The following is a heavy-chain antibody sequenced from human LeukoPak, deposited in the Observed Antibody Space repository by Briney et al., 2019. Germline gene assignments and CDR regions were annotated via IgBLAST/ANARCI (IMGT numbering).Heavy chain of an antibody. D-gene: IGHD2-2*01. J-gene: IGHJ4*02. Sequence: SETLSLTCTVSGGSISSYYWSWIRRPAGKGLEWIGRIYTSGRTNYNPSLKSRVTMSVDTSKNQFSLKLSSVTAADTAVYYCARGGGKYQLLLDYWGQGTLVTVSS. CDR2: IYTSGRT. CDR3: ARGGGKYQLLLDY. CDR1: GGSISSYY. V-gene: IGHV4-4*07.